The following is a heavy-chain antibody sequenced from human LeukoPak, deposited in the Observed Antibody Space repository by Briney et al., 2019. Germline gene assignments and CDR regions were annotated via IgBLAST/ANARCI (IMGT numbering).Heavy chain of an antibody. CDR2: ISYDGSNK. CDR1: GFTFSSYA. V-gene: IGHV3-30-3*01. Sequence: GGSLRLSCAASGFTFSSYAMHWVRQAPGKGLEWVAVISYDGSNKYYADSVKGRFTISRDNAKNSPYLQMNSLRAEDTAVYYCASDDYVSQYYFDYWGQGTLVTVSS. D-gene: IGHD3-16*01. J-gene: IGHJ4*02. CDR3: ASDDYVSQYYFDY.